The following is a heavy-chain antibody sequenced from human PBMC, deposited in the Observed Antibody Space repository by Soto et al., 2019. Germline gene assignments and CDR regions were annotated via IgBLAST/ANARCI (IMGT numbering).Heavy chain of an antibody. CDR3: ARGYGDYGLDY. D-gene: IGHD4-17*01. V-gene: IGHV3-33*01. J-gene: IGHJ4*02. CDR2: IWYDGSNK. CDR1: GFTFSSYG. Sequence: QVQLVESGGDVVQPGRSLRLSCAASGFTFSSYGMHWVRQAPGKGLEWVAVIWYDGSNKYYADSVKGRFTISRDNSKNTLYLQMNSLRAEDTPVYYCARGYGDYGLDYWGQGTMVTVSS.